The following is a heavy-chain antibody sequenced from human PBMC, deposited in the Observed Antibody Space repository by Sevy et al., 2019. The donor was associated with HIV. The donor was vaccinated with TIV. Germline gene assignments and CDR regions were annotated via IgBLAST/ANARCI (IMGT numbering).Heavy chain of an antibody. V-gene: IGHV4-38-2*02. CDR3: ARDAGQWLVVGCGFYNWFDP. CDR1: GYSISSGYY. CDR2: IYHSGST. J-gene: IGHJ5*02. D-gene: IGHD6-19*01. Sequence: SETLSLTCTVSGYSISSGYYWGWIRQPPGKGLEWIGSIYHSGSTYYNPSLKSRVTISVDTSKNQFSLKLSSVTAADTAVYYCARDAGQWLVVGCGFYNWFDPWGQGTLVTVSS.